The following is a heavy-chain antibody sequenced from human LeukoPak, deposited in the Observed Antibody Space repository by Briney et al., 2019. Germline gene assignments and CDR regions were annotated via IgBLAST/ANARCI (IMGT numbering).Heavy chain of an antibody. CDR1: EFTFNNYA. D-gene: IGHD1-26*01. J-gene: IGHJ4*02. Sequence: PGGSLRLSCAASEFTFNNYAMSWVRQAPGKGLEWVSTISGSVGSTYYADSVKGRFTISRDNSKNTLFLQMSSLRAEDTAVYYCAKSKGVGATDYWGQGTLVTVSS. CDR2: ISGSVGST. CDR3: AKSKGVGATDY. V-gene: IGHV3-23*01.